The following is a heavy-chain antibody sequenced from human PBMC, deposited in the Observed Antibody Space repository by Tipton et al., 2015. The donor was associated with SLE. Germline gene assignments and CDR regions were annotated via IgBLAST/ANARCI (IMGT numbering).Heavy chain of an antibody. CDR1: GGSIRTYY. D-gene: IGHD3-16*01. J-gene: IGHJ5*02. V-gene: IGHV4-59*01. Sequence: TLSLTCSVSGGSIRTYYWSWIRQTPGKGLEWIGYMYYSGITNYNPSLYGRVSISVDTSRNQFSLKMNSVTAADTAIYYCARGLRGEGWFDPWGQGTLVTVSS. CDR3: ARGLRGEGWFDP. CDR2: MYYSGIT.